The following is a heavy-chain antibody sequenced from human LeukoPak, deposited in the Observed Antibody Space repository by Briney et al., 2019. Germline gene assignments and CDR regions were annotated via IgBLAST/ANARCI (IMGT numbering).Heavy chain of an antibody. Sequence: PGGSLRLSCAASGFTLSSYGMHWVRQAPGKGLEWVAVISYDGSNKYYADSVKGRFTISRDNSKNTLYLQMNSLRAEDTAVYYCAKDRGYYDSSLGDYWGQGTLVTVSS. V-gene: IGHV3-30*18. CDR1: GFTLSSYG. J-gene: IGHJ4*02. CDR3: AKDRGYYDSSLGDY. CDR2: ISYDGSNK. D-gene: IGHD3-22*01.